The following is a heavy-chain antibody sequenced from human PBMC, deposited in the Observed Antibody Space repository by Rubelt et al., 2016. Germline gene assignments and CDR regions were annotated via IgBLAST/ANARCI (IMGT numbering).Heavy chain of an antibody. CDR3: ARDPVVVVAATTKPRSDWFDP. Sequence: GRFTISRDNAKNTLYLQMNSLRAEDTAVYYCARDPVVVVAATTKPRSDWFDPWGQGTLVTVSS. D-gene: IGHD2-15*01. V-gene: IGHV3-74*01. J-gene: IGHJ5*02.